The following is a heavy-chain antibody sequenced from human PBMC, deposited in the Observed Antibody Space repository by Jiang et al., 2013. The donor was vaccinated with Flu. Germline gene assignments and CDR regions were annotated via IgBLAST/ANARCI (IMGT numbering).Heavy chain of an antibody. D-gene: IGHD4-17*01. J-gene: IGHJ5*02. CDR3: ARDRHDYGVNWFDP. Sequence: GGVVQPGRSLRLSCAASGFTFSSYAMHWVRQAPGKGLEWVAVISYDGSNKYYADSVKGRFTISRDNSKNTLYLQMNSLRAEDTAVYYCARDRHDYGVNWFDPWGQGTLVTVSS. CDR2: ISYDGSNK. V-gene: IGHV3-30-3*01. CDR1: GFTFSSYA.